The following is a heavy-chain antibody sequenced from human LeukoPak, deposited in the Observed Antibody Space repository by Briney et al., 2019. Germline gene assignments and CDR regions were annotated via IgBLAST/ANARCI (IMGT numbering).Heavy chain of an antibody. CDR3: ARFIASPGPDAFDI. CDR1: GFNSGNYW. V-gene: IGHV3-7*01. Sequence: PGGSLRLSSAASGFNSGNYWMSWVRQAPGQRLEWLANIKQDGIETYYLDSVKGRFTISRDSARNSVYLQMNSLRADETAVYFCARFIASPGPDAFDIWGQGTLVTVSS. CDR2: IKQDGIET. D-gene: IGHD6-13*01. J-gene: IGHJ3*02.